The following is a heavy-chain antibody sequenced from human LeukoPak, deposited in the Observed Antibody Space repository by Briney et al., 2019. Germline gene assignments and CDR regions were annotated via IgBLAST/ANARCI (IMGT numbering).Heavy chain of an antibody. Sequence: GESLRLSCAASGFTFSSYEMNWVRQAPGKGLEWVSYISSSGSTIYYADSVKGRFTISRDNAKNSLYLQMNSLRAEDTAVYYCARRGRPGAFDIWGQGTMVTVSS. CDR3: ARRGRPGAFDI. J-gene: IGHJ3*02. D-gene: IGHD1-26*01. CDR1: GFTFSSYE. V-gene: IGHV3-48*03. CDR2: ISSSGSTI.